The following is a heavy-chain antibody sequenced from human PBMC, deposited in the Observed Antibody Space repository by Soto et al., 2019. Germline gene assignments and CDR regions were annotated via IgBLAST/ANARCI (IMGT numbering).Heavy chain of an antibody. V-gene: IGHV3-21*06. J-gene: IGHJ6*02. Sequence: EVHLVESGGGLVKPGGSLRLSCAVSGFTFSSCTMNWVRQAPGKGLEWVSSISPSSGHIYYADSVKGRFTISRDTAKNSLFLKMNSLTGEDTAVYYFSGCSGGACHKRYGMDVGGQGTTVTVSS. CDR3: SGCSGGACHKRYGMDV. CDR2: ISPSSGHI. D-gene: IGHD2-15*01. CDR1: GFTFSSCT.